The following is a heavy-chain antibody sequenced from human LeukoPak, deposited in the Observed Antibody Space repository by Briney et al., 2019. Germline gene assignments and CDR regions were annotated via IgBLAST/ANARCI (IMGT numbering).Heavy chain of an antibody. D-gene: IGHD6-19*01. V-gene: IGHV1-18*01. J-gene: IGHJ4*02. CDR2: ISAYNGNT. CDR1: GYTFIGKF. Sequence: ASVKVSCKAYGYTFIGKFMHWVRQAPGQGLEWMGWISAYNGNTNYAQKLQGRVTMTTDTSTSTAYMELRSLRSDDTAVYYCARDRPYSSGWYVGFDYWGQGTLVTVSS. CDR3: ARDRPYSSGWYVGFDY.